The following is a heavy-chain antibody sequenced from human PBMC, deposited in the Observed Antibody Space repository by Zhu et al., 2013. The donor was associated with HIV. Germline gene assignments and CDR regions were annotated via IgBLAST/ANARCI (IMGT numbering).Heavy chain of an antibody. CDR2: INPNSGGT. CDR3: ARRGKVALGMDV. J-gene: IGHJ6*02. D-gene: IGHD5-12*01. V-gene: IGHV1-2*02. CDR1: GYTFINYG. Sequence: QVQLVQSGAEVKKPGASVKVSCKASGYTFINYGIAWVRQAPGQGLEWMGWINPNSGGTNYAQKFRGRVTMTRDTSISTAYMELSRLRSDDTAVYYCARRGKVALGMDVWGQGTTVTVSS.